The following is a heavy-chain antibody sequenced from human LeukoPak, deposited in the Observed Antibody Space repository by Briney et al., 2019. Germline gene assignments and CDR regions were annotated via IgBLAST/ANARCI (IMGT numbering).Heavy chain of an antibody. J-gene: IGHJ3*02. CDR1: GFTISSYW. CDR3: ARINNYDAFDI. CDR2: IKQDGSEK. V-gene: IGHV3-7*01. Sequence: GGSLRLSCAASGFTISSYWMNWVRQAPGKGLEWVANIKQDGSEKRYVDSVKGRFTISRDNAKDSLYLQMNSLRAEDTAVYYCARINNYDAFDIWGQGTMVTVS. D-gene: IGHD4-11*01.